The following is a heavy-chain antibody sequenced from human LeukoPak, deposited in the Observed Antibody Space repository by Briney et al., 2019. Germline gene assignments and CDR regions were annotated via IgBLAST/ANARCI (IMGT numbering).Heavy chain of an antibody. CDR3: ARDRSQWEPPFDY. CDR1: GFTFSSYS. V-gene: IGHV3-21*01. Sequence: GGSLRLSCAASGFTFSSYSMNWVRQAPGKGLEWVSSISSSSSYIYYADSVKGRFTISRDNAKNSLYLQMNSLRAEDTAVYYCARDRSQWEPPFDYWGQGTLVTVSS. CDR2: ISSSSSYI. J-gene: IGHJ4*02. D-gene: IGHD1-26*01.